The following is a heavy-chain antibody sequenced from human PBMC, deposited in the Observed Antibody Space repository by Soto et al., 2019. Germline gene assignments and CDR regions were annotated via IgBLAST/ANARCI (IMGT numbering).Heavy chain of an antibody. J-gene: IGHJ4*01. CDR3: ARLRCTLSRQIPDVV. D-gene: IGHD2-8*01. CDR2: IIPVFVKP. CDR1: GDTFGTYA. Sequence: QVQLVQSGAELKKPGSSVKVSCTASGDTFGTYAISWVRQAPGQGLEWMGAIIPVFVKPHYAQKFQGRVKISAVKPTDTAFLELNSLRYEDTAVYYCARLRCTLSRQIPDVVWGHGTLLTVSS. V-gene: IGHV1-69*06.